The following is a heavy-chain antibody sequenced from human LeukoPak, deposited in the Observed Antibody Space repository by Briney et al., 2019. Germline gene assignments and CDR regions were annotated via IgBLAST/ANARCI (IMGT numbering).Heavy chain of an antibody. CDR1: GGSISSSNW. Sequence: SETLSLTCAVSGGSISSSNWWSWVGQPPGKGLDWIGEIYHSGSTNYNPSLKSRVTISVDKSKNQFSLKLSSVTAADTAVYYCAFIAAAYYYYGMDVWGQGTTVTVSS. J-gene: IGHJ6*02. V-gene: IGHV4-4*02. CDR2: IYHSGST. CDR3: AFIAAAYYYYGMDV. D-gene: IGHD6-13*01.